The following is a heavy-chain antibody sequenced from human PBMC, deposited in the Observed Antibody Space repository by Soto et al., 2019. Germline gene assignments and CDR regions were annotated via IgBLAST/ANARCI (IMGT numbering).Heavy chain of an antibody. D-gene: IGHD6-13*01. V-gene: IGHV3-30*18. Sequence: QVQLVESGGGVVQPGRSLRLSCAASGFIFSNYGMHWVRQAPGKGLEWVAVISYGGNDKKYAESVKGRFTISRDNSENPLYLQMNSLRAEDTALYYCAKDVSRMAADYYFDYWGQGTLVTVSS. CDR2: ISYGGNDK. CDR1: GFIFSNYG. J-gene: IGHJ4*02. CDR3: AKDVSRMAADYYFDY.